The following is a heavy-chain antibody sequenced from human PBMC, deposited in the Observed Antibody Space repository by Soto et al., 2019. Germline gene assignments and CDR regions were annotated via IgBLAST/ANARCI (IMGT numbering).Heavy chain of an antibody. V-gene: IGHV1-46*01. Sequence: ASVKVSCKASGYTFTSYYMHWVRQAPGQGLEWMGIINPSGGSTSYAQKFQGRLTLTRDTSTSTDYMELRSLRSEDTAVYYCARDNSEADTGWWFDHWGQGSLVTVSS. CDR2: INPSGGST. CDR1: GYTFTSYY. J-gene: IGHJ5*02. D-gene: IGHD6-13*01. CDR3: ARDNSEADTGWWFDH.